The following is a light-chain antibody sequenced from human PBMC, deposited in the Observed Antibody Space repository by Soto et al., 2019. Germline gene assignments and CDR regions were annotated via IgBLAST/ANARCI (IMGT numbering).Light chain of an antibody. CDR3: QQHDGLPLT. CDR1: QDINYY. CDR2: DAS. Sequence: DIQMTQSPSSLSASVGDRVTITCQASQDINYYLNWYQQKPGDVPKVLIYDASSLETGFPSRFSGSGSATFFTLTISSLQPEDIATYFCQQHDGLPLTFGGGTKVEIK. J-gene: IGKJ4*01. V-gene: IGKV1-33*01.